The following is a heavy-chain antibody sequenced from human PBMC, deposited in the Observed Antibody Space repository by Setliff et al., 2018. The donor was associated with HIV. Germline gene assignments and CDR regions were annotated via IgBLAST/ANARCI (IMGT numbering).Heavy chain of an antibody. CDR2: IYHTGST. V-gene: IGHV4-39*01. D-gene: IGHD3-22*01. CDR3: ARSIVPVASGYYYFEY. Sequence: PSETLSLTCTVSGGSINSTSYYWGWIRQPPGNGLEWIVSIYHTGSTYYKPSLKSRVTISVDTSKNQFSLRLSSVAAGATAVYYCARSIVPVASGYYYFEYWGQGTLVTVSA. CDR1: GGSINSTSYY. J-gene: IGHJ4*02.